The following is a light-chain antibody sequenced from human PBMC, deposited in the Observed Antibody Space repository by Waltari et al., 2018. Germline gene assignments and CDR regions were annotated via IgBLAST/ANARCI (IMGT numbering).Light chain of an antibody. J-gene: IGLJ3*02. V-gene: IGLV2-14*01. CDR2: DVS. CDR3: ASYTSSSTWV. CDR1: SSDVGGYNY. Sequence: QSALTQPASVSGSPGQSITISCTGTSSDVGGYNYFFWYQQYPGKAPKLMIYDVSSRPSGVSNRFSGSKSGNTASLTISGLQAEDEADYYCASYTSSSTWVFGGGTNLTVL.